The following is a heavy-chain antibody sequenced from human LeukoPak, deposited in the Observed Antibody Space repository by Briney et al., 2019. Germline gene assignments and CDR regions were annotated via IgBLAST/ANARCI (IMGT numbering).Heavy chain of an antibody. V-gene: IGHV4-4*02. J-gene: IGHJ5*02. CDR2: IYHSGST. CDR1: GGSISSSNW. D-gene: IGHD6-19*01. CDR3: ARPARPRYSSGWYVGNWFDP. Sequence: SETLSLTCAVSGGSISSSNWWSWVRQPPGKGLEWIGEIYHSGSTNYNPSLKSRVTISVDTSKNQFSLKLSSVTAADTAVYYCARPARPRYSSGWYVGNWFDPWGQGTLVTVSS.